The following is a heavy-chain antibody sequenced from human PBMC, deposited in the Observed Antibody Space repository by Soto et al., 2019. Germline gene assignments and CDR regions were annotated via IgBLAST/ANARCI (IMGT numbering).Heavy chain of an antibody. D-gene: IGHD3-3*01. J-gene: IGHJ6*02. Sequence: PSETLSLTCTVSGGSISSSSYYWGWIRQPPGKGLEWIGSIYYSGSTYYNPSLKSRVTISVDTSKNQFSLKLSSVTAADTAVYYCARGYDFWSGYYYYYYYGMDVWGQGTTVTVS. CDR3: ARGYDFWSGYYYYYYYGMDV. CDR2: IYYSGST. V-gene: IGHV4-39*01. CDR1: GGSISSSSYY.